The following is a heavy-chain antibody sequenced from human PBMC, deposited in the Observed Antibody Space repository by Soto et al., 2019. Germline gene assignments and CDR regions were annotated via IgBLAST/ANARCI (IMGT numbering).Heavy chain of an antibody. J-gene: IGHJ4*02. Sequence: VGSLRLSCAASGFTFTRYSMNWVRQAPGKGLEWVSSISSTTNYIYYGDSMKGRFTISRENAKNSLYLEMNSLRAEDTAVYYCARESEDLTSNFDYWGQGTLVTVSS. CDR2: ISSTTNYI. CDR3: ARESEDLTSNFDY. CDR1: GFTFTRYS. V-gene: IGHV3-21*06.